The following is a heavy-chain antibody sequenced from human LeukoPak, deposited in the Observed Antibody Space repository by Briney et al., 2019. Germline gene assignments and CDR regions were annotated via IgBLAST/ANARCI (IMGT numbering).Heavy chain of an antibody. CDR3: ARHSYGTFDY. J-gene: IGHJ4*02. D-gene: IGHD5-18*01. CDR1: GDSINTKSYY. V-gene: IGHV4-39*01. Sequence: SGTLSLTCTVSGDSINTKSYYWGWIRQPPGKGLEWIGSIYYSGNTYYNPSLKSRVTLSIDTSKNQFSLRLSSVTAADTAVYYCARHSYGTFDYWGQGTLVTVSS. CDR2: IYYSGNT.